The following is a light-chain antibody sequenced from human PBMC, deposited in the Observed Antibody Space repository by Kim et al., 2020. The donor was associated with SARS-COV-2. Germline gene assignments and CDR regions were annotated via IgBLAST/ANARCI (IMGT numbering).Light chain of an antibody. J-gene: IGKJ1*01. CDR3: QQEGSTTPRT. V-gene: IGKV3-20*01. CDR2: GAS. CDR1: QSVSSPH. Sequence: PGKSANLSCRARQSVSSPHFAWYQQNPGQAPRLLIYGASSRATGIPDRFSGSGSGTDFTLTISRLKPEDFAVDYSQQEGSTTPRTFGQGTTMDIK.